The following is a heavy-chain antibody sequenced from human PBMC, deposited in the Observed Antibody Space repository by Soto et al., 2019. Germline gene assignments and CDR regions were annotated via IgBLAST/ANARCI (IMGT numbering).Heavy chain of an antibody. D-gene: IGHD4-17*01. CDR1: GFTFSSYS. CDR3: ARDRTTVTTSDY. CDR2: ISGSSSTI. J-gene: IGHJ4*02. V-gene: IGHV3-48*01. Sequence: EVQLVESGGGLVQPGGSLRLSCAASGFTFSSYSMNWVRQAPGKGLEWVSYISGSSSTIYYADSVKGRFTSPRDNAKNSLYLQMNSLRAEDTAVYYCARDRTTVTTSDYWGQGTLVTVSS.